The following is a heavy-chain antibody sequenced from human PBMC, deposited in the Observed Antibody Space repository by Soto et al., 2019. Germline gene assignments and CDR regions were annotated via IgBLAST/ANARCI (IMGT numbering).Heavy chain of an antibody. D-gene: IGHD5-12*01. V-gene: IGHV4-59*01. CDR1: GGSISSYY. Sequence: SETLSLTCTVSGGSISSYYWSWIRQPPGKGLEWIGYIYYSGSTNYNPSLKSRVTISVDTSKNQFSLKLSSVTAADTAVYYCARDLGRGYPLDYWGQGTLVTVSS. CDR3: ARDLGRGYPLDY. J-gene: IGHJ4*02. CDR2: IYYSGST.